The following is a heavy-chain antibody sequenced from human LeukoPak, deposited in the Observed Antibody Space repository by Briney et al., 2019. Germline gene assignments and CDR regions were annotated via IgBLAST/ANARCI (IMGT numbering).Heavy chain of an antibody. Sequence: GGSLRLSCAACGFTFSSYWMNWVRQAPGKGLVWVSRIDTDGSSTTYADSVKGRFTISRDNAKNTLYLQMNSLRAEDTAVYYCARGFTIFGVVNDGFDIWGQGTKVTVSS. V-gene: IGHV3-74*01. J-gene: IGHJ3*02. CDR2: IDTDGSST. CDR1: GFTFSSYW. D-gene: IGHD3-3*01. CDR3: ARGFTIFGVVNDGFDI.